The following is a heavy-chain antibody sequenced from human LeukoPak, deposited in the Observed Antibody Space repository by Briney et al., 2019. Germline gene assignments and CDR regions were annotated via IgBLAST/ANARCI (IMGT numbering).Heavy chain of an antibody. CDR2: IYYSGNT. V-gene: IGHV4-59*12. D-gene: IGHD4-17*01. Sequence: SETLPLTCIVSGGSISSYYWSWIRQPPGKGLEWIGYIYYSGNTNYNPSLKSRVTTSVDTSKNQFSLEVSSVTAADTAVYYCARDRQATTAYDAFDIWGRGTMVTVSS. CDR3: ARDRQATTAYDAFDI. J-gene: IGHJ3*02. CDR1: GGSISSYY.